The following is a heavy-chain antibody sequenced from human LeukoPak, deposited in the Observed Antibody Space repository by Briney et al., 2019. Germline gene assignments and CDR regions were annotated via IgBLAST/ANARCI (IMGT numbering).Heavy chain of an antibody. CDR1: GYTLTELS. CDR2: FDPEDGET. Sequence: ASVKVSCKVSGYTLTELSMHWVRQAPGKGLEWMGGFDPEDGETIYAQKFQGRVTMTEDTSTDTAYMELSSLRSEDTAVYYCAHSERWLQFDAFDIWGQGTMVTVSS. J-gene: IGHJ3*02. V-gene: IGHV1-24*01. CDR3: AHSERWLQFDAFDI. D-gene: IGHD5-24*01.